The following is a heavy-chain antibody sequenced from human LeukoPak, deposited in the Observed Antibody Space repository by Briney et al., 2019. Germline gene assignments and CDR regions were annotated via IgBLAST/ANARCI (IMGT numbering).Heavy chain of an antibody. CDR2: IYYSGNT. CDR3: ARELPALAAFDI. V-gene: IGHV4-59*13. Sequence: SETLSLTCTVSGGSISSYYWSWIPQPPGKGLEYIGYIYYSGNTNYTPSLKRRFTISLDTSKNQFSLKLSSVTAADTAVYYCARELPALAAFDIWGQGTMVTVSS. J-gene: IGHJ3*02. CDR1: GGSISSYY.